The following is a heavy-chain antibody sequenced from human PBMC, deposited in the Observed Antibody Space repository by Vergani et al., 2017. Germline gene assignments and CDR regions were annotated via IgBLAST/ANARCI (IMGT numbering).Heavy chain of an antibody. D-gene: IGHD4-17*01. CDR1: GYTFTDHS. J-gene: IGHJ6*02. CDR3: ATPQTVTTGGMEV. CDR2: VDPEDGET. V-gene: IGHV1-69-2*01. Sequence: EVQLVQSGAEVKKPGATMKISCKVSGYTFTDHSTHWVKQAPGKGLEWMGLVDPEDGETIYAEKFKGRVTIAADTSTDTAHLELSSLGSEDTAVYYCATPQTVTTGGMEVWGQGTTVIVSS.